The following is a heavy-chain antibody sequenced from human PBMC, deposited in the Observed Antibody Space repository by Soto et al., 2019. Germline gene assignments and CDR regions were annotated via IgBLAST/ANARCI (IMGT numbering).Heavy chain of an antibody. CDR2: IYPGDSDT. CDR3: ASHPYSSVPPPWFDY. J-gene: IGHJ4*02. V-gene: IGHV5-51*01. CDR1: GYSFTSYW. D-gene: IGHD6-19*01. Sequence: GESLKISCKGSGYSFTSYWIGWVRQMPGKGLEWMGIIYPGDSDTRYSPSFQGQVTISADKSISTAYLQWSSLKASDTAMYYCASHPYSSVPPPWFDYWGQGTLVTVSS.